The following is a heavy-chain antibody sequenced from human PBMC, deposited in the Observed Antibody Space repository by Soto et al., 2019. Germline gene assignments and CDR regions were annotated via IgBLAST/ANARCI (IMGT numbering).Heavy chain of an antibody. J-gene: IGHJ5*02. CDR2: IYYSGST. Sequence: SETLSLTCTVSGGSISSYYLSWIRQPPGKGLEWIGYIYYSGSTNYNPSLKSRVTISVDTSKNQFSLKLSSVTAADTAVYYCARERYSSGWHDWWFDPWGQGTLVTVSS. CDR3: ARERYSSGWHDWWFDP. CDR1: GGSISSYY. V-gene: IGHV4-59*01. D-gene: IGHD6-19*01.